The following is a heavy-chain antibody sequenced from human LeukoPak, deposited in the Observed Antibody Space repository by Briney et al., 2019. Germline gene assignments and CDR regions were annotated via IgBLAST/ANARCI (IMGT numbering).Heavy chain of an antibody. CDR2: INHSGST. V-gene: IGHV4-34*01. CDR3: AREPRRGFTMVRGVKGY. J-gene: IGHJ4*02. D-gene: IGHD3-10*01. CDR1: GGSFSGYY. Sequence: SETLSLTCAVYGGSFSGYYWSWIRQPPGKGLEWIGEINHSGSTNYNPSLKSRVTISVDTSKNQFSLKLSSVTAADTAVYYCAREPRRGFTMVRGVKGYWGQGTLVTVSS.